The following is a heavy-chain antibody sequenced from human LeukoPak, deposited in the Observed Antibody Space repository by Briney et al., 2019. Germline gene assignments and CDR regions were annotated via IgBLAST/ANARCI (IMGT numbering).Heavy chain of an antibody. J-gene: IGHJ4*02. CDR1: GFTFRDYY. CDR2: ISDGGSTV. V-gene: IGHV3-11*04. CDR3: AKDIRGDGYNSRFDY. Sequence: GGSLRLSCSASGFTFRDYYMSWIRQAPGKGLEWVSYISDGGSTVYYADSVKGRFTISRDNSKNSLYLQMNSLRTEDTALYYCAKDIRGDGYNSRFDYWGQGTLVTVSP. D-gene: IGHD5-24*01.